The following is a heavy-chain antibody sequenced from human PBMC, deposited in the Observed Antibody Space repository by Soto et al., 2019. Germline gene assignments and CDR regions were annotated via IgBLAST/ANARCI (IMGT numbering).Heavy chain of an antibody. V-gene: IGHV1-58*01. J-gene: IGHJ3*02. Sequence: SVKVSCKASGFTFTSSAVQWVRQARGQRLEWIGWIVVGSGNTNYAQKFKERVTITRDMSTSTAYMELSSLRSEDTAFYYCAADSYYYDSSGPKAAFDIWGQGTMVTVSS. CDR1: GFTFTSSA. D-gene: IGHD3-22*01. CDR2: IVVGSGNT. CDR3: AADSYYYDSSGPKAAFDI.